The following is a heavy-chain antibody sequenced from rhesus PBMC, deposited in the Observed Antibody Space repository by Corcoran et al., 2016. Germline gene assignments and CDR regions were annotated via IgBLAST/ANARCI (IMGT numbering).Heavy chain of an antibody. D-gene: IGHD6-25*01. CDR1: GDSVSSSSAT. Sequence: VHLQESGPGLVKPSQALSLPSAISGDSVSSSSATWNWLRQSPWRGLEWRGGTYYRSKWYTDYAKSVQNPINITPDTSKNQFSLHVISVTPEDRVVYYGARGRFVAASGTFAYWGQGVVVPVSS. V-gene: IGHV6-1*01. CDR3: ARGRFVAASGTFAY. J-gene: IGHJ4*01. CDR2: TYYRSKWYT.